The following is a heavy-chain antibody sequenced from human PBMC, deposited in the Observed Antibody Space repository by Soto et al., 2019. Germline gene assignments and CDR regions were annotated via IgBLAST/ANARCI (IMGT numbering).Heavy chain of an antibody. CDR2: IYYSGST. CDR3: ARVIGGIFGVVIIDY. Sequence: PSETLSLTCTVSGGSISSYYWSWIRQPPGKGLEWIGYIYYSGSTNYNPSLKSRVTISVDTSKNQFSLKLSSVTAADTAVYYCARVIGGIFGVVIIDYWGQGTLVTVS. J-gene: IGHJ4*02. D-gene: IGHD3-3*01. V-gene: IGHV4-59*01. CDR1: GGSISSYY.